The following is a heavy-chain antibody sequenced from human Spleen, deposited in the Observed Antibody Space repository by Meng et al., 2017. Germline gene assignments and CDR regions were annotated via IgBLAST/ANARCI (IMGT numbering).Heavy chain of an antibody. D-gene: IGHD3-10*01. CDR1: GGSISSGSYY. J-gene: IGHJ4*02. Sequence: LRLSCTVSGGSISSGSYYWSWIRQPAGKGLEWIGRIYTSGSTNYNPSLKSRVTISVDTSKNQFSLKLSSVTAADTAVYYCARDWDYYGSGSYLRDYWGQGTLVTVSS. CDR3: ARDWDYYGSGSYLRDY. CDR2: IYTSGST. V-gene: IGHV4-61*02.